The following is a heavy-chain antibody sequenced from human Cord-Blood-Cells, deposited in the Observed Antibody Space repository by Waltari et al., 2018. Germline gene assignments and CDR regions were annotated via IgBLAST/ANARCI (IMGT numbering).Heavy chain of an antibody. CDR1: GVSRSSSSYH. J-gene: IGHJ4*02. CDR2: IHYSGST. CDR3: ARSVGRDVVVVAAFDY. D-gene: IGHD2-15*01. V-gene: IGHV4-39*01. Sequence: QLQLQESGPGLVKPSATLSLTCTVSGVSRSSSSYHWGWLSKPPGKGLEWCGSIHYSGSTYYNPSLKSRVTISVDTSKNQFSLKLSSVTAADTAVYYCARSVGRDVVVVAAFDYWGQGTLVTVSS.